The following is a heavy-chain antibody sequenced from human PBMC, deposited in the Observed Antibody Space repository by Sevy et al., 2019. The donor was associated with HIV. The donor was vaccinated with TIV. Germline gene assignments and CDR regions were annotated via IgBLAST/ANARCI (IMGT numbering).Heavy chain of an antibody. J-gene: IGHJ4*02. CDR1: GYTFPAFN. V-gene: IGHV3-21*05. CDR2: ISTGTDHI. Sequence: GGSLRLSCTASGYTFPAFNFNWVRQAPGKGLEWLSCISTGTDHIYYADSAKGRFTISRDDAKNSVYLEMKSLRDQDTALYYCVRRGVDAYNVYFDLWGQGTLVTVSS. D-gene: IGHD3-10*01. CDR3: VRRGVDAYNVYFDL.